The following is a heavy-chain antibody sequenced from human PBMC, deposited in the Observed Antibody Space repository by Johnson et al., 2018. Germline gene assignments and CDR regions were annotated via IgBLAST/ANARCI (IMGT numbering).Heavy chain of an antibody. V-gene: IGHV1-3*01. CDR1: GYTFTSYC. CDR2: INAGNGNT. Sequence: QVQLVQSGAEVKKPGASVKVSCKASGYTFTSYCMHWVRLAPGQRLEWMGWINAGNGNTKYSQNFQGRVIIARDTSASTAYRELSSLRSEDTAVYYCAGNYDDGDAFDSWGQGTMVTVSS. D-gene: IGHD3-22*01. J-gene: IGHJ3*02. CDR3: AGNYDDGDAFDS.